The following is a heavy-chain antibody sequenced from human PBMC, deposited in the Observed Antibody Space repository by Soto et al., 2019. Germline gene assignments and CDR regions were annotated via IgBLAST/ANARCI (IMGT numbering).Heavy chain of an antibody. CDR1: GGTFSSYA. CDR3: ARASDYYDSSCYHYYAFDI. D-gene: IGHD3-22*01. J-gene: IGHJ3*02. CDR2: IIPIFGTA. V-gene: IGHV1-69*01. Sequence: QVQLVQSGAEVKKPGSSVKVSCKASGGTFSSYAISWVRQAPGQGLEWMGGIIPIFGTANYAQTFQGRVTITADESTSTAYMELSSLRSEDKAVYYCARASDYYDSSCYHYYAFDIWGQGTIVTVSS.